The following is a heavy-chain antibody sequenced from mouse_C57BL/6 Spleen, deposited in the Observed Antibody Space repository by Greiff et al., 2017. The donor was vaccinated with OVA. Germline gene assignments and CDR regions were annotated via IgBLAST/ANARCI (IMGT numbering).Heavy chain of an antibody. CDR2: INPGSGGT. D-gene: IGHD2-2*01. CDR1: GYAFTNYL. Sequence: VQLQQPGAELVRPGTSVKVSCKASGYAFTNYLIEWVKQRPGQGLEWIGVINPGSGGTNYNEKFKGKATLTADKSSSTAYMQLSSLTSEDSAVYFCARDGYDAEYYFDYWGQGTTLTVSS. J-gene: IGHJ2*01. CDR3: ARDGYDAEYYFDY. V-gene: IGHV1-54*01.